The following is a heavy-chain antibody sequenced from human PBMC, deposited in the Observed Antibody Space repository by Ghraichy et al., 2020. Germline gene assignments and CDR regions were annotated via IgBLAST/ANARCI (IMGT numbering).Heavy chain of an antibody. CDR3: ARQGTGWYDAFDI. D-gene: IGHD2-15*01. J-gene: IGHJ3*02. V-gene: IGHV1-2*04. CDR1: GYTFTGYY. Sequence: ASVKVSCKASGYTFTGYYMHWVRQAPGQGLEWMGWINPNSGGTNYAQKFQGWVTMTRDTSISTAYMELSRLRSDDTAVYYCARQGTGWYDAFDIWGQGTMVTVSS. CDR2: INPNSGGT.